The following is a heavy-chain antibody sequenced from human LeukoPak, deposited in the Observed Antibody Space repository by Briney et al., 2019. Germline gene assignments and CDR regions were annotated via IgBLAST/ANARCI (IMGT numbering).Heavy chain of an antibody. CDR1: GGSISSYY. CDR3: ARAENIVVVPAAWGFLFDP. D-gene: IGHD2-2*01. CDR2: IYYSGST. J-gene: IGHJ5*02. V-gene: IGHV4-59*01. Sequence: SETLSLTCTVSGGSISSYYWSWIRQPPGKGLEWIGYIYYSGSTNDNPSLKSRVTISVDTSKNQFSLKLSSVTAADTAVYYCARAENIVVVPAAWGFLFDPWGQGTLVTVSS.